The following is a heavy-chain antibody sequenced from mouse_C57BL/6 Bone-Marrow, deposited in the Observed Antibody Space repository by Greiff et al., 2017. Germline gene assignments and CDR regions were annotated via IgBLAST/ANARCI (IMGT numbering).Heavy chain of an antibody. CDR1: GYTFTSYD. Sequence: VQLVESGPELVKPGASVKLSCKASGYTFTSYDIHWVKQRPGQGLEWIGWIYPRDGSTKYNEKFKGKATLTVDKSSSTAYMELHSLTSEESAVYFCAAGYYGSSYYWGQGTTLTVSS. V-gene: IGHV1-85*01. D-gene: IGHD1-1*01. CDR2: IYPRDGST. J-gene: IGHJ2*01. CDR3: AAGYYGSSYY.